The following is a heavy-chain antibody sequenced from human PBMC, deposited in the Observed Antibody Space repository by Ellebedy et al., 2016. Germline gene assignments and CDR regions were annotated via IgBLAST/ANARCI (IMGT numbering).Heavy chain of an antibody. CDR3: ARDPRLYYGSGSYYKGAFDI. CDR2: INHSGST. Sequence: SETLSLTCAVYGGSFSGYYWSWIRRPPGKGLEWIGEINHSGSTNYNPSLKSRVTISVDTSKNQFSLKLSSVTAADTAVYYCARDPRLYYGSGSYYKGAFDIWGQGTVVTVSS. CDR1: GGSFSGYY. D-gene: IGHD3-10*01. V-gene: IGHV4-34*01. J-gene: IGHJ3*02.